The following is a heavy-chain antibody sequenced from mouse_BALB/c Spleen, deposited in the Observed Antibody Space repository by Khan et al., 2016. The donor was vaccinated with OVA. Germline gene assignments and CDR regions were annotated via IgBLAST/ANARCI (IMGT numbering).Heavy chain of an antibody. CDR3: ARTGWLLDFAIDY. Sequence: QVTLKESGPGLLQPSQTLSLTCSFSGFSLSSSGMGVSWIRQPSGKGLEWLAHIYRDDDKRYNPPLRSRPTISKDTSSNQVLLTITSVDTADTATYYCARTGWLLDFAIDYWGQGTSVTVSS. CDR1: GFSLSSSGMG. J-gene: IGHJ4*01. D-gene: IGHD2-3*01. CDR2: IYRDDDK. V-gene: IGHV8-12*01.